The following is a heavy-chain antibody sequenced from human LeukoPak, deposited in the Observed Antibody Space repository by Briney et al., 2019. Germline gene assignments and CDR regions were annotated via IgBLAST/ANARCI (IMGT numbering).Heavy chain of an antibody. CDR2: ISYDGSNK. CDR1: GFTFSSYA. V-gene: IGHV3-30*04. D-gene: IGHD6-19*01. J-gene: IGHJ4*02. Sequence: PGGSLRLSCAASGFTFSSYAMHWVRQAPGKGLEWVAVISYDGSNKYYVDSVKGRFTISRDNSKNTLYLQMNSLRAEDTAVYDCARGVWKWLVRGGFDYWGQGTLVTVSS. CDR3: ARGVWKWLVRGGFDY.